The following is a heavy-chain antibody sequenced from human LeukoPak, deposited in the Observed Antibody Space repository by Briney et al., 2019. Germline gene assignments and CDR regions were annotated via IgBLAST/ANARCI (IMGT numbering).Heavy chain of an antibody. D-gene: IGHD3-22*01. CDR3: ARAGVVYDSSGYYPKEFDY. CDR2: IWYDGSNK. CDR1: GFTFSSYG. Sequence: PGRSLRLSCAASGFTFSSYGMHWVRQAPGKGLEWVAVIWYDGSNKYYADSAKGRFTISRDNSKNTLYLQMNSLRAEDTAVYYCARAGVVYDSSGYYPKEFDYWGQGTLVTVSS. J-gene: IGHJ4*02. V-gene: IGHV3-33*01.